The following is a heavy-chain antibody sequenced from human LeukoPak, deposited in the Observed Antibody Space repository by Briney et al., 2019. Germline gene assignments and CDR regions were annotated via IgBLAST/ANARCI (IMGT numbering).Heavy chain of an antibody. V-gene: IGHV3-23*01. J-gene: IGHJ3*02. Sequence: GGSLRLSCAASGFTFSSYALTWVRQAPGKGLEWVSAISGSSDSTLFADSVKGRFTISRDNSKNTLYLQMNSLRAEDAAVYYCAKVRLALFCSGGSCLFDAFDIWGQGTMVTVSS. CDR2: ISGSSDST. D-gene: IGHD2-15*01. CDR1: GFTFSSYA. CDR3: AKVRLALFCSGGSCLFDAFDI.